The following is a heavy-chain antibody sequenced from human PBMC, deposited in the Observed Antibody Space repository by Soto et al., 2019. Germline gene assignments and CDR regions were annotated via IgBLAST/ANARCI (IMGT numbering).Heavy chain of an antibody. CDR3: VKEKNDGYYCIFELDY. V-gene: IGHV3-64D*08. Sequence: GGSLRLSCSASGFTFSSYAMHWVRQAPGKGLEYVSAISSNGGSTYYADSVKGRFTISRDNSKNTLYLQMSSLRAEDTAVFYCVKEKNDGYYCIFELDYWGQGTLVTVSS. CDR1: GFTFSSYA. J-gene: IGHJ4*02. CDR2: ISSNGGST. D-gene: IGHD5-12*01.